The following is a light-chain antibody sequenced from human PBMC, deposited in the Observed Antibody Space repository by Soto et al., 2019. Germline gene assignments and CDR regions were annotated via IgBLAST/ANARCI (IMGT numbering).Light chain of an antibody. Sequence: QPVLTQSPSASASLGASVKLTCTLSSGHITYAIAWHQQQPDKGPRYLMKLNSDGSHTKGDGIPDRFSGSSSGTECYLTISSLRSEDEADYYCQTWDTGIQVFGGGTKLTVL. CDR3: QTWDTGIQV. CDR1: SGHITYA. J-gene: IGLJ3*02. V-gene: IGLV4-69*01. CDR2: LNSDGSH.